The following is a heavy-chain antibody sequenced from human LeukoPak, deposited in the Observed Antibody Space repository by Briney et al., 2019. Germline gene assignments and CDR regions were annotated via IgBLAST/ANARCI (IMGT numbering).Heavy chain of an antibody. Sequence: GGSLRLSCVASGFPFSSYEMNWVRQAPGKGLEWVSYRSSIGTIYYADSVKGRFTISRDNAKNSLYLQMNSLRAEDTAVYYCARGGYYYDSSAYSDYWGQGTLVTVSS. CDR2: RSSIGTI. CDR1: GFPFSSYE. J-gene: IGHJ4*02. CDR3: ARGGYYYDSSAYSDY. V-gene: IGHV3-48*03. D-gene: IGHD3-22*01.